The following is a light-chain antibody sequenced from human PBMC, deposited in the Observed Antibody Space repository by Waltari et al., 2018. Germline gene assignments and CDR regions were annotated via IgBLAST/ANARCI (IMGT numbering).Light chain of an antibody. V-gene: IGKV3-20*01. CDR2: STS. Sequence: EIVLTQSPGTLSLSPGERATLPCRASQSVSSSYLAWYQHKPGQAPRLLIYSTSSRATGIPDRFSGIGSGTDFTLTISRLEPEDFAMYYCQQFGDSPPSWTFGQGTKVEIK. CDR3: QQFGDSPPSWT. J-gene: IGKJ1*01. CDR1: QSVSSSY.